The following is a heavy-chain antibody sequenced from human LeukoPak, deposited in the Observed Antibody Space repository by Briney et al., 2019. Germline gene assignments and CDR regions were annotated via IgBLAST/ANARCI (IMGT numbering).Heavy chain of an antibody. CDR2: IYYSGST. J-gene: IGHJ4*02. CDR3: ARVDSSNYYDSSGYYLPYFDY. CDR1: GGSISSGGYY. D-gene: IGHD3-22*01. Sequence: SETLSLTCTVSGGSISSGGYYWSWIRQHPGKGLEWIGYIYYSGSTYYNPSLTSRVTISVDTSKNQFSLKLSSVTAADTAVYYCARVDSSNYYDSSGYYLPYFDYWGQGTLVTVSS. V-gene: IGHV4-31*03.